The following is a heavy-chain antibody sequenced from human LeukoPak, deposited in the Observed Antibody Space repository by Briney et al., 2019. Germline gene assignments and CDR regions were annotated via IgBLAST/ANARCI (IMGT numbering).Heavy chain of an antibody. CDR1: GGSISSGGYY. Sequence: PSETLSLTCTVSGGSISSGGYYWSWIRQHPGKGLEWIGYIYYSGSTYYNPSLKSRVAISVDTSKNQFSLKLTSVTAADTAVYYCARAFESVGASIRKFDYWGQGTLVTVSS. CDR2: IYYSGST. J-gene: IGHJ4*02. D-gene: IGHD1-26*01. CDR3: ARAFESVGASIRKFDY. V-gene: IGHV4-31*03.